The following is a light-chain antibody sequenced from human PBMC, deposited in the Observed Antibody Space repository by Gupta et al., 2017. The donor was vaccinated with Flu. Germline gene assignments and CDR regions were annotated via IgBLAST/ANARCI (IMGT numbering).Light chain of an antibody. J-gene: IGLJ3*02. CDR1: SNNVGGFNY. CDR2: EVT. CDR3: SSYTSINTVA. V-gene: IGLV2-14*01. Sequence: QSALSQPAAVSGSPGQSITISCTGTSNNVGGFNYVSWYQQHPGEAPKLLIYEVTNRPSGISNRFSGSKSGNTASLTISGLQAEDEADYFCSSYTSINTVAFGGGTRVTLL.